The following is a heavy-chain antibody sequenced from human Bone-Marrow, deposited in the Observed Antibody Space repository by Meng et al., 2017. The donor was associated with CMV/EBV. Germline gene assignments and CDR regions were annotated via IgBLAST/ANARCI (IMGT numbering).Heavy chain of an antibody. J-gene: IGHJ4*02. CDR3: ARNTDLSGSYDY. CDR2: INWSGNR. CDR1: GFNFDDYG. Sequence: LSLTCEASGFNFDDYGMSWVRQAPGKGLEWVSGINWSGNRGYADSVKGRFTISRDNAKNSLYLQMNSLRAEDTAVYYCARNTDLSGSYDYWGQGNLVNVDS. V-gene: IGHV3-20*04. D-gene: IGHD1-26*01.